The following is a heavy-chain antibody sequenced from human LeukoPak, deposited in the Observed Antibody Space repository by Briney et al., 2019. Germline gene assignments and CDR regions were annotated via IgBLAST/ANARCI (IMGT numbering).Heavy chain of an antibody. Sequence: GGSLRLSCAASGFSFSNYAMHWVRQAPGKGLEWVAIVSYDGSKKYYADSVKGRFTISRDNSKNTLYLQMNSLRAEDTPVYYCARDPNGMDVWGKGTTVTVSS. V-gene: IGHV3-30*04. CDR3: ARDPNGMDV. CDR2: VSYDGSKK. J-gene: IGHJ6*04. CDR1: GFSFSNYA.